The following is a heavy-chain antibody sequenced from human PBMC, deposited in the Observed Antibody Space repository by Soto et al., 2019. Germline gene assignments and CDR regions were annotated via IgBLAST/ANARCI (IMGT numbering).Heavy chain of an antibody. CDR1: GFTFSSYG. CDR2: ISYDGSNK. J-gene: IGHJ3*02. V-gene: IGHV3-30*18. D-gene: IGHD3-22*01. Sequence: GGSLRLSCAASGFTFSSYGMHWVRQAPGKGLEWVAVISYDGSNKYYADSVKGRFTISRDNSKNTLYLQMNSLRAEDTAVYYCAKWVDSSGYYPKGAFDIWGQGTMVTVSS. CDR3: AKWVDSSGYYPKGAFDI.